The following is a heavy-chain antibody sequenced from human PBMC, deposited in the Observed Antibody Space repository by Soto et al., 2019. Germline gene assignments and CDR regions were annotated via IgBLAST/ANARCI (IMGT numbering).Heavy chain of an antibody. CDR1: GGSISSYY. Sequence: SETLSLTCTVSGGSISSYYWSWIRQPPWKGLEWIGYIYYSGSTNYNPSLKSRVTISVDTSKNQFSLKLSSVTAADTAVYYCARMSIAARPDYYYYGMDVWGQGTTVTVSS. V-gene: IGHV4-59*01. CDR3: ARMSIAARPDYYYYGMDV. J-gene: IGHJ6*02. CDR2: IYYSGST. D-gene: IGHD6-6*01.